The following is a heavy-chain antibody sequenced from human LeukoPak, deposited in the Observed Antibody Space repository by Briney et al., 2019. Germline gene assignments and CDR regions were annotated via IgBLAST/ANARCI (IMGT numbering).Heavy chain of an antibody. V-gene: IGHV3-21*01. Sequence: AGGSLRLSCAASGFTFRSYTMNWVRQAPGKGLEWVSSISSNAAYIYYEDSLRGRFTISRGNAGNSLFLQMDSLRAEDTGVYYCAREGGPDTRSSDYFDSWGQGTLVTVSS. CDR2: ISSNAAYI. CDR1: GFTFRSYT. J-gene: IGHJ4*02. D-gene: IGHD6-6*01. CDR3: AREGGPDTRSSDYFDS.